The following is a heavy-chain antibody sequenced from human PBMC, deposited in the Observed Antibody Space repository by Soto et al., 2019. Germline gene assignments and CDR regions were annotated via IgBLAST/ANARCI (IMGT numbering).Heavy chain of an antibody. CDR1: GYTFTSYG. V-gene: IGHV1-18*01. CDR2: ISAYNGNT. D-gene: IGHD3-9*01. CDR3: ARVGYDILTGYLPFDY. J-gene: IGHJ4*02. Sequence: QVQLVQSGAEVKKPGASVKVSCKASGYTFTSYGISWVRQAPGQGLEWMGWISAYNGNTNSAQKLQGRVTMTTDTSTSTAYMELSSLRSDDTAVYYCARVGYDILTGYLPFDYWGQGTLVTVSS.